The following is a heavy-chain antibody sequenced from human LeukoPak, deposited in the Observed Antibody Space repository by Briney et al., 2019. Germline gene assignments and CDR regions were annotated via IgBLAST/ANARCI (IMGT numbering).Heavy chain of an antibody. CDR1: GFTFSSYW. CDR2: IKQDGSEK. D-gene: IGHD3-22*01. Sequence: GGSLRLSCAASGFTFSSYWMSWVRQAPGKGLEWVANIKQDGSEKYYVDSVKGRFTISRDNAKNSLYLQMNSLRAEDTAVYYCARVPYYFDTSDYFLDYWGQGTLVTVSS. V-gene: IGHV3-7*01. CDR3: ARVPYYFDTSDYFLDY. J-gene: IGHJ4*02.